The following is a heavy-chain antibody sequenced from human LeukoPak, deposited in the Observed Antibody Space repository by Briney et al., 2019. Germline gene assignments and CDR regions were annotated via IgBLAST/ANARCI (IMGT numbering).Heavy chain of an antibody. CDR3: ARDLGYSSSWSRPRFDY. V-gene: IGHV3-21*01. Sequence: SGGSLRLSCAASGFIFSSYTMNWVRQAPGKGLEWVSSISSGSTYIYYADSVKGRFTISRDNAKNSLYLQMNSLRAEDTAVYYCARDLGYSSSWSRPRFDYWGQGTLVTVSS. CDR1: GFIFSSYT. D-gene: IGHD6-13*01. CDR2: ISSGSTYI. J-gene: IGHJ4*02.